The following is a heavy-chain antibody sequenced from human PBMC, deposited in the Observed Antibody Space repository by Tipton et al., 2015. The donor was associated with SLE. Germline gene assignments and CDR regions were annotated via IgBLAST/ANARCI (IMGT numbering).Heavy chain of an antibody. J-gene: IGHJ4*02. V-gene: IGHV4-34*01. CDR3: ASAAREQWLGLLDY. Sequence: LRLSCAVYGGSFSGYYWSWIRQPPGKGLEWIGEINHSGSTNYNPSLKSRVTISVDTSKNQFSLKLSSVTAADTAVYYCASAAREQWLGLLDYWGQGTLVTVSS. CDR2: INHSGST. CDR1: GGSFSGYY. D-gene: IGHD6-19*01.